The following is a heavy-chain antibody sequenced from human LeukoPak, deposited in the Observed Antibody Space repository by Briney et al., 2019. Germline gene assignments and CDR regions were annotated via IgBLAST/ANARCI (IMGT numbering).Heavy chain of an antibody. V-gene: IGHV4-59*08. D-gene: IGHD1-26*01. Sequence: PSETLSLTCTVSGGSISTYYWSWIRQPPGKGLESIGYIYYTGSTNYNPSLKSRVTISVDTSKNQFSLDLSSVTAADTAVYFCARQARIVGTSTYAFDIWGQGTMVTVSS. J-gene: IGHJ3*02. CDR3: ARQARIVGTSTYAFDI. CDR2: IYYTGST. CDR1: GGSISTYY.